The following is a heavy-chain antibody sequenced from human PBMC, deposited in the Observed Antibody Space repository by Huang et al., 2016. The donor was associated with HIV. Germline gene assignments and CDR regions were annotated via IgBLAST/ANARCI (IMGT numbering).Heavy chain of an antibody. CDR1: GYIFSNYD. CDR2: LNPNMGKT. Sequence: QVQLVQSGPEVKKPGASVKVSCQTSGYIFSNYDINWVRQAPGQWRQWMGWLNPNMGKTAYGQNLQGRVTLTRSNSTGAAYMVLNSLTSQDTAVYYCARLTSGWYQDYWGQGTLVTVSS. CDR3: ARLTSGWYQDY. V-gene: IGHV1-8*01. D-gene: IGHD6-19*01. J-gene: IGHJ4*02.